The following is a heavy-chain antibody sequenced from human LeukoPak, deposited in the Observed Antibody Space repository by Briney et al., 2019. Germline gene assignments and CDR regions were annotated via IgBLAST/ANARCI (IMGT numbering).Heavy chain of an antibody. D-gene: IGHD3-10*01. V-gene: IGHV3-74*01. CDR3: ARFGWVPPTHFDY. Sequence: GGSLRLSCVASGFTLSRYWMHWVRQAPGKGLVWVSHINTDGSSTSYADSVKGRFTISRDNAKNTLYLQMNSLRAEDTAVYDCARFGWVPPTHFDYWGQGTLVNVS. CDR2: INTDGSST. J-gene: IGHJ4*02. CDR1: GFTLSRYW.